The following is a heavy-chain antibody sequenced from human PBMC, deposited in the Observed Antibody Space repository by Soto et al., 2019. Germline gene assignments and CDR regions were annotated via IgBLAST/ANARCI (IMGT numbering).Heavy chain of an antibody. V-gene: IGHV1-18*04. CDR1: GYTFTSYG. J-gene: IGHJ4*02. CDR3: ARDRRYYYDSSGYYDY. Sequence: ASVKVSCKASGYTFTSYGISWVRQAPGQGLEWMGWISAYNGNTNYAQKLQGRVTMTTDTSTSTAYMEPRSLRSDDTAVYYCARDRRYYYDSSGYYDYWGQGTLVTVSS. D-gene: IGHD3-22*01. CDR2: ISAYNGNT.